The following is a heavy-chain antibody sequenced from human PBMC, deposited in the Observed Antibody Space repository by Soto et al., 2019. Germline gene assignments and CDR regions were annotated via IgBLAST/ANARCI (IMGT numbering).Heavy chain of an antibody. CDR2: ISYDGSNK. D-gene: IGHD2-2*01. V-gene: IGHV3-30-3*01. CDR3: AREVLGYCSSTSCLGHCYYYGMDV. CDR1: GFTFSSYA. J-gene: IGHJ6*02. Sequence: GGSLRLPCAASGFTFSSYAMHWVRQAPGKGLEWVAVISYDGSNKYYADSVKGRFTISRDNSKNTLYLQMNSLRAEDTAVYYCAREVLGYCSSTSCLGHCYYYGMDVWGQGTTVTVSS.